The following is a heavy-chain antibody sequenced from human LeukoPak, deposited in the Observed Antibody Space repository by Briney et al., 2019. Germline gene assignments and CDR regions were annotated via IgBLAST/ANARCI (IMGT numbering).Heavy chain of an antibody. CDR3: ARDGGGGSSSLLYYSDY. D-gene: IGHD6-13*01. Sequence: ASVKVSCKASGYTFTGYYMHWVRQAPGQGLEWMGWINPNSGGTNYAQKFQGRVTMTRDTSISTAYMELSRLRSDDTAVYYCARDGGGGSSSLLYYSDYWGQGTLVTVSS. CDR1: GYTFTGYY. CDR2: INPNSGGT. V-gene: IGHV1-2*02. J-gene: IGHJ4*02.